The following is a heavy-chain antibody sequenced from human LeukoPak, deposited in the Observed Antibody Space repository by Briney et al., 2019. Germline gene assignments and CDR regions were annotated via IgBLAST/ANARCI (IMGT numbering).Heavy chain of an antibody. CDR2: IYYSGST. CDR1: GGSISSYY. V-gene: IGHV4-59*12. D-gene: IGHD3/OR15-3a*01. Sequence: SETLSLTCTVSGGSISSYYWSWIRQPPGKGLEWIGYIYYSGSTNYNPSLKSRVTISVDTSKKQFSLRLSSVTAADTAVYYCARVSNFWTAYYDYWGQGALVTVSS. J-gene: IGHJ4*02. CDR3: ARVSNFWTAYYDY.